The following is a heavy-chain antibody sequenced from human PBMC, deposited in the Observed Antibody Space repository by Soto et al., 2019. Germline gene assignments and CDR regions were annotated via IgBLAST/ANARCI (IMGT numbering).Heavy chain of an antibody. D-gene: IGHD2-21*02. CDR1: GGSISSGGYS. CDR2: IYHSGST. J-gene: IGHJ4*02. V-gene: IGHV4-30-2*01. CDR3: ARDAGGNSGFDY. Sequence: SETLSLTCAVSGGSISSGGYSWSWIRQPPGKGLEWIGYIYHSGSTYYNPSLKSRVTISVDRSKNQFSLKLSSVTAADTAVYYCARDAGGNSGFDYWGQGTLVTVSS.